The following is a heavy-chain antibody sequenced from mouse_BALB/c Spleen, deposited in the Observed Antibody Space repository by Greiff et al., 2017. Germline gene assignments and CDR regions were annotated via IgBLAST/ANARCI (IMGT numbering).Heavy chain of an antibody. CDR1: GFTFSDYY. CDR3: ARSTVVARAYYAMDY. Sequence: EVHLVESGGGLVKPGGSLKLSCAASGFTFSDYYMYWVRQTPEKRLEWVATISDGGSYTYYPDSVKGRFTISRDNAKNNLYLQMSSLKSEDTAMYYCARSTVVARAYYAMDYWGQGTSVTVSS. CDR2: ISDGGSYT. V-gene: IGHV5-4*02. D-gene: IGHD1-1*01. J-gene: IGHJ4*01.